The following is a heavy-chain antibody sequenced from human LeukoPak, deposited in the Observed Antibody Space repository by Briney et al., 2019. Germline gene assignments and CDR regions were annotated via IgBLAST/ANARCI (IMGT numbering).Heavy chain of an antibody. J-gene: IGHJ3*02. Sequence: PSQTLSLTCTVSGGSISSGDYYWSWIRQPPGKGLEWIGYIYYSGSTYYNPSLKSRVTISVDTSKNQFSLKLSSVTAADTAVYYCARVSMATEAFDIWGQGTMVTVSS. CDR2: IYYSGST. CDR3: ARVSMATEAFDI. CDR1: GGSISSGDYY. D-gene: IGHD2/OR15-2a*01. V-gene: IGHV4-30-4*01.